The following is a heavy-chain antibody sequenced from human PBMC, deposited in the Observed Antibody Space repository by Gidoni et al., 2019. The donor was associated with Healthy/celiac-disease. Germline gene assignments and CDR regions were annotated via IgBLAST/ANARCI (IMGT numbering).Heavy chain of an antibody. D-gene: IGHD3-9*01. CDR2: INHSGST. CDR3: ARHRGNWLSAYYFDY. J-gene: IGHJ4*02. CDR1: GGSFNGYY. V-gene: IGHV4-34*01. Sequence: QVQLQQWGAGLLKPSETLSLTCAVYGGSFNGYYWSWIRQPPGKGLEWIGEINHSGSTNYNPSLKSRVTISVDTSKNQFSLKLSSVTAADTAVYYCARHRGNWLSAYYFDYWGQGTLVTVSS.